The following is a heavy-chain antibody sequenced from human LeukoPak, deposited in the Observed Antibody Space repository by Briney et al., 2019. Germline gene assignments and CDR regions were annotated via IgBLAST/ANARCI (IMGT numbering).Heavy chain of an antibody. CDR3: ARGTRGSPNYYFDY. D-gene: IGHD3-16*01. J-gene: IGHJ4*02. Sequence: ASVKVSCKASGYTLTSYGISWVRQAPGQGLEWMGWISAYNGNTNYAQKLQGRVTMTTDTSTSTAYMELRSLRSDDTAVYYCARGTRGSPNYYFDYWGQGTLVTVSS. V-gene: IGHV1-18*01. CDR1: GYTLTSYG. CDR2: ISAYNGNT.